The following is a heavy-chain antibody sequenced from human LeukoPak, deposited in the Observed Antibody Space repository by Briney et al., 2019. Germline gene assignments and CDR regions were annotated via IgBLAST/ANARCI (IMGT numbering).Heavy chain of an antibody. Sequence: PGGSLRLSCAASGFTFSSYAMHWVRQAPGKGLEYVSAISSNGGSTYYANSVEGRFTIPRDNSKNTLYLQMGSLRAEDMAVYYCARDDGYSSRGRAASFDYWGQGTLVTVSS. D-gene: IGHD6-13*01. V-gene: IGHV3-64*01. CDR1: GFTFSSYA. CDR2: ISSNGGST. CDR3: ARDDGYSSRGRAASFDY. J-gene: IGHJ4*02.